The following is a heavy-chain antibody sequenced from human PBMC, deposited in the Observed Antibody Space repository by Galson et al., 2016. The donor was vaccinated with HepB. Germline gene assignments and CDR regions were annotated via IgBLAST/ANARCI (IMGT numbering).Heavy chain of an antibody. V-gene: IGHV1-46*01. J-gene: IGHJ3*02. Sequence: SVKVSCKASGDTFTSQYIHWVRQAPGQGLEWMGVFRLRGGWATYAQKLQGRVTMTRDTSTTTVDMELSSLTPDDTAVYYCAGEPPLMETPSGIGAFVSWGKGTMVTVSS. D-gene: IGHD4-23*01. CDR2: FRLRGGWA. CDR1: GDTFTSQY. CDR3: AGEPPLMETPSGIGAFVS.